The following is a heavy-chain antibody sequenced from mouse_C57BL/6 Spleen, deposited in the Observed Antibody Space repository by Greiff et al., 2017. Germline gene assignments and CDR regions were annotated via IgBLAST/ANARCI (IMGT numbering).Heavy chain of an antibody. Sequence: VQLKQSGPELVKPGASVKISCTASGYTFTDYYMNWVKQSHGKSLEWIGDINPNNGGTSYNQKFKGKATLTVDKSSSTAYMELRSLTSEDSAVYYCAIPYYDWYFDVWGTGTTVTVSS. V-gene: IGHV1-26*01. J-gene: IGHJ1*03. CDR1: GYTFTDYY. CDR2: INPNNGGT. D-gene: IGHD2-10*01. CDR3: AIPYYDWYFDV.